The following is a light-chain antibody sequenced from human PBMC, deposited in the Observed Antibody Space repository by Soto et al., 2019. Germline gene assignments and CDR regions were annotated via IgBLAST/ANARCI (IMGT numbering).Light chain of an antibody. CDR3: CSYAGDSTFVV. Sequence: QSALTQPASVSGSPGQSITISCTGTSSDVGSYNLVSWYQQLPGKAPKVMIYEGSKRPSGVSNRFSGSKSGNTASLTISGLQAEDEADYYCCSYAGDSTFVVFGGGTKVTVL. CDR1: SSDVGSYNL. CDR2: EGS. V-gene: IGLV2-23*03. J-gene: IGLJ2*01.